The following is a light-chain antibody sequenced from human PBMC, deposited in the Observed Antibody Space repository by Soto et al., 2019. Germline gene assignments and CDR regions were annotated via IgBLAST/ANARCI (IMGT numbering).Light chain of an antibody. Sequence: DIQMTQSPSSLSASVGDAVSLTCRASRSISNYLNWYQQKPGRAPKLLISGASSLQRGVPSRFSGSGSGTTFTLTITSLXPDDFAIYFCQQSYTAPYTFGPGTKVEIK. CDR3: QQSYTAPYT. CDR1: RSISNY. V-gene: IGKV1-39*01. CDR2: GAS. J-gene: IGKJ3*01.